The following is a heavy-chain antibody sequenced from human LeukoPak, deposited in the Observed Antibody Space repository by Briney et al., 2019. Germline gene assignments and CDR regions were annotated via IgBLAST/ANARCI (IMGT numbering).Heavy chain of an antibody. CDR3: AKEFRPGIAVVDY. J-gene: IGHJ4*02. Sequence: GGSLRLSCAASGFTFSSYAMSWVRQAPGKGLEWVSAISSNGGSTYYADSVKGRFTISRDNSKNTLYLQMNSLRAEDTAVFYCAKEFRPGIAVVDYWGQGTLVTVSS. CDR2: ISSNGGST. V-gene: IGHV3-23*01. CDR1: GFTFSSYA. D-gene: IGHD6-19*01.